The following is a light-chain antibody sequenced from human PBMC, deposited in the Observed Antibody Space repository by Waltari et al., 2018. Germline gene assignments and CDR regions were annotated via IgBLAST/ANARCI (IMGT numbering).Light chain of an antibody. V-gene: IGKV2-28*01. CDR1: QSLLHSNGYNY. Sequence: IVMTQSPLSLPVTLGEPASISCRSSQSLLHSNGYNYLAWYLQRPGQSPQLLIYLASNRASGVPDRFSGSGSGTDFTLKSSRVEAEDVGVYYCMQALQSLKYSFGQGTKLEIK. J-gene: IGKJ2*01. CDR2: LAS. CDR3: MQALQSLKYS.